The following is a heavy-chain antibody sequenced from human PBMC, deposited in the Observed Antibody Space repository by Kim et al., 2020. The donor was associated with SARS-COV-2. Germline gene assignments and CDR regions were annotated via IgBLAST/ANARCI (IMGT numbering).Heavy chain of an antibody. J-gene: IGHJ4*02. Sequence: SETLSLTCTVSGGSISSYYWSWIRQPPGKGLEWIGYIYYSGSTNYNPSLKSRVTISVDTSKNQFSLKLSSVTAADTAVYYCARESGYSYGSGSPYWGQGTLVTVSS. D-gene: IGHD5-18*01. V-gene: IGHV4-59*01. CDR2: IYYSGST. CDR1: GGSISSYY. CDR3: ARESGYSYGSGSPY.